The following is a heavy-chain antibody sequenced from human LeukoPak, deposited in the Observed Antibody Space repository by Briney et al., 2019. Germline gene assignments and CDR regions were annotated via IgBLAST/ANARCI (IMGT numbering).Heavy chain of an antibody. V-gene: IGHV3-15*01. CDR2: IKSKTDGGTT. D-gene: IGHD6-19*01. J-gene: IGHJ4*02. CDR1: GFTFSNAW. CDR3: TTGIAVAGRGGKDY. Sequence: PGGSLRLSCAASGFTFSNAWMSWVRQAPGKGLEWVGRIKSKTDGGTTDYAAPVKGRFTISRDDSKNTLYLQMNSLKTEDTAVYYCTTGIAVAGRGGKDYWGQGTLVTVSS.